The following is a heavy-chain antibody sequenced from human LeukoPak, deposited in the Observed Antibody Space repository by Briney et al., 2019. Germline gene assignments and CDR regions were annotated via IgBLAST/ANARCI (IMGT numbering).Heavy chain of an antibody. CDR1: GGSISSSSYY. J-gene: IGHJ5*02. Sequence: SETLSLTCTVSGGSISSSSYYWGWIPQPQGKGLEWIGSIYYTGSTYYNPSLKSRVTISVDTSKNQFSLKLSSVTAAHTAVYYCARTHKNWFDPWGQGTLVTVSS. CDR3: ARTHKNWFDP. V-gene: IGHV4-39*01. CDR2: IYYTGST.